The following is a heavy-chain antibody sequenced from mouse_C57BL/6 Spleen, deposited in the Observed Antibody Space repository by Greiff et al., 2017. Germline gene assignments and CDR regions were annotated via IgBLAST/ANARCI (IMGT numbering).Heavy chain of an antibody. D-gene: IGHD1-1*01. CDR3: VRRTTVYAMDY. CDR2: IDPSDSYT. J-gene: IGHJ4*01. CDR1: GYTFTSYW. V-gene: IGHV1-69*01. Sequence: QVQLQQPGAELVMPGASVKLSCKASGYTFTSYWMHWVKQRPGQGLEWIGEIDPSDSYTNYNQKFKGKSTLTVDKSSSTAYMQLSSLTSEDSAVYYCVRRTTVYAMDYWGQGTSVTVSS.